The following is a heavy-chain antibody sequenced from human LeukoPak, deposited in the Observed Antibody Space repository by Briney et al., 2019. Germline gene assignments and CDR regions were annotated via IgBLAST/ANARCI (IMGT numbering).Heavy chain of an antibody. CDR1: GGSISSGSYY. J-gene: IGHJ5*02. CDR2: IYSSGST. D-gene: IGHD4/OR15-4a*01. CDR3: ARLLATGDWFDP. Sequence: SETLSLTCTVSGGSISSGSYYWSWIRQPAGKGLEWIGRIYSSGSTNYNPSLKSRVTISVDTSKNQFSLKLSSVTAADTAVYYCARLLATGDWFDPWGQGTLVTVSS. V-gene: IGHV4-61*02.